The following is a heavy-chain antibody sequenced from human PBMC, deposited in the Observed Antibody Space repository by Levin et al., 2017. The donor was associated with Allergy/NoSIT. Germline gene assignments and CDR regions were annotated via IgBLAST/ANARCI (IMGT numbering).Heavy chain of an antibody. CDR3: AKVGYPDIVVVPAAMRYYYYYMDV. CDR2: ISYDGSNK. D-gene: IGHD2-2*01. Sequence: PGGSLRLSCAASGFTFSSYGMHWVRQAPGKGLEWVAVISYDGSNKYYADSVKGRFTISRDNSKNTLYLQMNSLRAEDTAVYYCAKVGYPDIVVVPAAMRYYYYYMDVWGKGTTVTVSS. V-gene: IGHV3-30*18. CDR1: GFTFSSYG. J-gene: IGHJ6*03.